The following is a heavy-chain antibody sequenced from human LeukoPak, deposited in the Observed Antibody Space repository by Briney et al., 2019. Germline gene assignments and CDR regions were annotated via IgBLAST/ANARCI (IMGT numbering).Heavy chain of an antibody. V-gene: IGHV4-34*01. J-gene: IGHJ5*02. D-gene: IGHD6-13*01. CDR3: ARDAAAGINWFDP. CDR1: GGSFSGYY. CDR2: INHSGST. Sequence: SETLSLTCAVYGGSFSGYYWSWIRQPPGKGLEWIGEINHSGSTNYNPSLKSRVTISVDTSKNQFSLKLSSVTAADTAVHYCARDAAAGINWFDPWGQGTLVTVSS.